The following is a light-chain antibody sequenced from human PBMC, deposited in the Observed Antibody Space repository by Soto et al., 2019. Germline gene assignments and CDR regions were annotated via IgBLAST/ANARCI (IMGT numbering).Light chain of an antibody. CDR1: GTDVGGYNY. J-gene: IGLJ3*02. CDR3: CSFTSRSTWL. CDR2: EVS. V-gene: IGLV2-14*01. Sequence: QSALTQPASVSGSPGQSVTISCTGTGTDVGGYNYVSWYQHHPGKAPKLMIYEVSNRPPGVSNRLSGSKSGNTASLSISGLQTEDEADYYCCSFTSRSTWLFGGGTKLTVL.